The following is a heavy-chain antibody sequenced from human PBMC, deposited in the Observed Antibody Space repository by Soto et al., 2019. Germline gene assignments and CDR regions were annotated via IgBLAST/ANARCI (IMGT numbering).Heavy chain of an antibody. CDR3: AKEIIAVSGPWDFDN. D-gene: IGHD6-19*01. Sequence: QVQLVESGGGVVQPGRSLRLSCAASGFTFSTYGMSWVRQAPGKGLEWVAIISYYGIHKYYADSVKGRFTISRDNSRNTLYLQMNSLRAEDTAVYYCAKEIIAVSGPWDFDNWGQGTLVTVSS. CDR1: GFTFSTYG. CDR2: ISYYGIHK. J-gene: IGHJ4*02. V-gene: IGHV3-30*18.